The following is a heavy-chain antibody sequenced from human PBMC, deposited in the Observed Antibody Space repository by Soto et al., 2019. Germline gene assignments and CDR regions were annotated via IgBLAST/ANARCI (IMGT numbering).Heavy chain of an antibody. CDR1: GYTFTSYY. CDR3: AREGREWDDAFDI. CDR2: INPSGGRT. V-gene: IGHV1-46*01. Sequence: QVQLVQSGAEVKKPGASVKVSCKASGYTFTSYYMHCVRQAPGQGLEWMGIINPSGGRTSYAQKFQGRVTMTRDTSTSTVYMELSSLRSEDTAVYYCAREGREWDDAFDIWGQGTMVTVSS. J-gene: IGHJ3*02. D-gene: IGHD1-26*01.